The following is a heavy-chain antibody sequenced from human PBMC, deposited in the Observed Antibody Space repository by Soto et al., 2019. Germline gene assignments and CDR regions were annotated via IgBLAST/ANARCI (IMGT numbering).Heavy chain of an antibody. CDR2: IYSGGYT. V-gene: IGHV3-53*01. D-gene: IGHD2-15*01. J-gene: IGHJ4*02. CDR1: GFTVSNNY. Sequence: EVQLVESGGGLIQPGGSLRLSCAVSGFTVSNNYMSWVRQAPGKGLEGVSVIYSGGYTAYGDSVKGRFTISRDNSKNTPYSPTNGLGAGDPAVLYWGTLPGGGGYWGQGTLVTVSS. CDR3: GTLPGGGGY.